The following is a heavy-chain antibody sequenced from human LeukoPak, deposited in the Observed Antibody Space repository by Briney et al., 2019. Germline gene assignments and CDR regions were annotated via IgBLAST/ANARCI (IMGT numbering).Heavy chain of an antibody. Sequence: VASVKVSCMASGYTFTSYGISWVRQAPGQGLEWMGWISAYNGYTHYAQRLQGRVTMTTDTSTSTAYMELKSLGSDDTAVYYCARDSLTTVIDFYYYGMDVWGQGTTVTVSS. CDR1: GYTFTSYG. CDR2: ISAYNGYT. J-gene: IGHJ6*02. D-gene: IGHD4-17*01. V-gene: IGHV1-18*01. CDR3: ARDSLTTVIDFYYYGMDV.